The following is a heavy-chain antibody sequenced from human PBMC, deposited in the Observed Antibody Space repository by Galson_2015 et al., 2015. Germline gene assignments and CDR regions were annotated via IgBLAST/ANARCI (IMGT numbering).Heavy chain of an antibody. Sequence: SLRLSCAASGFIFSTYRMNWVRQAPGKGLEWLAYITSSSASIYYADSVKGRFTLSRDNAKNSLFLQMNTLRDDDTAVYYCARGGYCSGASCYLGTFDIWGQGTLVTVSS. V-gene: IGHV3-48*02. J-gene: IGHJ3*02. D-gene: IGHD2-15*01. CDR3: ARGGYCSGASCYLGTFDI. CDR1: GFIFSTYR. CDR2: ITSSSASI.